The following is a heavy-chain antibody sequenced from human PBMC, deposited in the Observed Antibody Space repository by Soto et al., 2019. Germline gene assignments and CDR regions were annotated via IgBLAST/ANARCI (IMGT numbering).Heavy chain of an antibody. CDR3: GKVLVGATGRTDSDS. D-gene: IGHD2-15*01. CDR2: IDYNGVT. CDR1: GGSIYRSGYY. Sequence: SETLSLTCTVSGGSIYRSGYYWGWIRQPPGRGLEWIGNIDYNGVTYSNPSLKSRVTVSRDTSKNQFSLKLTSVTAADTALYYCGKVLVGATGRTDSDSWGPGTLVTVSS. V-gene: IGHV4-39*01. J-gene: IGHJ4*02.